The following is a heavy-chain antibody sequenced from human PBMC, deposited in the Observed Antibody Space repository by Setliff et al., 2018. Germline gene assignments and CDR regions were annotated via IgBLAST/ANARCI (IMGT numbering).Heavy chain of an antibody. CDR1: GYSFSTCW. CDR3: ARTTGYRLEGDFDY. Sequence: HGESLKISCKGSGYSFSTCWIGWVRQMPGKGLEWMGIIYPGDSITRYSPSFQGQVTISVDKSINTAYLQWSSLRASDTAIYYCARTTGYRLEGDFDYWGQGTLVTVSS. V-gene: IGHV5-51*01. D-gene: IGHD3-16*01. J-gene: IGHJ4*02. CDR2: IYPGDSIT.